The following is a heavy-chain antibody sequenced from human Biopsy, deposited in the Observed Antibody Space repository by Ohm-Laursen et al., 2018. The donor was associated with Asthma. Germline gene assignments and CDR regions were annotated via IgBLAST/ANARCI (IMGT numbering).Heavy chain of an antibody. J-gene: IGHJ4*02. D-gene: IGHD2-2*01. V-gene: IGHV1-69*13. CDR1: GGTFNTYV. CDR2: INSVFGTA. CDR3: ARKAGSCISRTCYSLDF. Sequence: SVKVSCKSLGGTFNTYVIGWVRQAPGQGLEWMGGINSVFGTATYPQKFQDRVTITADDSTSTVYMELSSLRSEDTAVYYCARKAGSCISRTCYSLDFWGQGTLVTVPS.